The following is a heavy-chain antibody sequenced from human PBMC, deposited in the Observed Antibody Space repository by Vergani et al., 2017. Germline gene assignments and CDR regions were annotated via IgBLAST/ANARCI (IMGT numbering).Heavy chain of an antibody. Sequence: EVQLVESGGGLVQPGGSLRLSCAASGFTFSSYDMHWVRQATGKGLEWVSAIGTAGDTYYPGSVKGRFTIPRENAKNSLYLQMNSLRAGDTAVYYCARGGGYCGGDCQSYDYWGQGTLVTVSS. V-gene: IGHV3-13*04. CDR2: IGTAGDT. J-gene: IGHJ4*02. CDR3: ARGGGYCGGDCQSYDY. D-gene: IGHD2-21*02. CDR1: GFTFSSYD.